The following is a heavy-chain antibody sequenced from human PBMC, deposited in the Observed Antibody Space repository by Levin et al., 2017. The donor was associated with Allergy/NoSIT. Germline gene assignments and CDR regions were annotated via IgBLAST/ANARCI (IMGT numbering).Heavy chain of an antibody. J-gene: IGHJ4*02. D-gene: IGHD2/OR15-2a*01. V-gene: IGHV5-51*01. CDR3: ARHVKSDYYFDS. Sequence: GESLKISCKGSGYSFSTYWIGWVRQMPGTGLEWMGFIYPDDSDTRYSPSFQGQVTISADMSITTAYLQWSSLQASDTAIYYCARHVKSDYYFDSWGQGTLVTVSS. CDR1: GYSFSTYW. CDR2: IYPDDSDT.